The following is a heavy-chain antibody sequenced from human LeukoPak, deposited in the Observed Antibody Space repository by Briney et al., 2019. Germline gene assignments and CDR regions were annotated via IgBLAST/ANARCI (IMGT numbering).Heavy chain of an antibody. CDR2: IYYSGST. CDR1: GGSISSYY. J-gene: IGHJ6*03. CDR3: AREGGTANYYYYMDV. D-gene: IGHD6-13*01. V-gene: IGHV4-59*01. Sequence: PSETLSLTCTVSGGSISSYYWSWIRQPPGKGLEWIGYIYYSGSTNYNPSLKSRVTISVDTSKNQFSLKLSSVTAADTAVYYCAREGGTANYYYYMDVWGKGTTVTVSS.